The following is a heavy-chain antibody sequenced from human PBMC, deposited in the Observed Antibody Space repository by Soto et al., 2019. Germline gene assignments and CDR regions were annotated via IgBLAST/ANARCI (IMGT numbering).Heavy chain of an antibody. CDR3: ARNMAY. J-gene: IGHJ4*02. CDR2: MYDSGST. CDR1: GGSISDYY. V-gene: IGHV4-4*09. D-gene: IGHD3-10*01. Sequence: QVQLQESGPGLVKPSETLSLTCTVSGGSISDYYWSWIRQPPGKGLEWIGYMYDSGSTRYNPSLHSRVTISVDTSNNQFSLNLRSVTAADTAVYYCARNMAYWGQGTLVTVSS.